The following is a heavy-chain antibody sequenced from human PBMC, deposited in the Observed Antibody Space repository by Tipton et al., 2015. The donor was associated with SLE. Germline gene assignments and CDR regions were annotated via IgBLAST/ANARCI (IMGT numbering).Heavy chain of an antibody. CDR2: IKQDGSEK. D-gene: IGHD7-27*01. CDR1: GFTFSSYW. CDR3: ARDSTGDDAFDI. V-gene: IGHV3-7*01. Sequence: SLRLSCAASGFTFSSYWMSWVRQAPGKGLEWVANIKQDGSEKYYVDSVKGRFTISRDNAKNSLYLQMNSLRAEGTAVYYCARDSTGDDAFDIWGQGTMVTVSS. J-gene: IGHJ3*02.